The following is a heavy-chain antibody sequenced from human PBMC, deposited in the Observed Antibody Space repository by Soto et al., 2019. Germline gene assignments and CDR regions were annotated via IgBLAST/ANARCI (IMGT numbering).Heavy chain of an antibody. Sequence: EVQLVESGGGLVKPGGSLRLSCAASGFTFSSYSMNWVRQAPGKGLEWVSSISSSSSYIYYADSVMGRFTISRDNXKXXLYLQMNSVRAEETAVYYCARRGDGYKSRGRGDDYWGQGTLVTVS. J-gene: IGHJ4*02. CDR2: ISSSSSYI. CDR1: GFTFSSYS. V-gene: IGHV3-21*01. D-gene: IGHD3-16*01. CDR3: ARRGDGYKSRGRGDDY.